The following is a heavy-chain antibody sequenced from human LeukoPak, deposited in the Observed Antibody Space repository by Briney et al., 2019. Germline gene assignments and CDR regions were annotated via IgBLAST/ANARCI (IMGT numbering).Heavy chain of an antibody. V-gene: IGHV4-34*01. CDR2: IKHSGGT. J-gene: IGHJ4*02. D-gene: IGHD4-11*01. CDR1: GGSFSGYY. CDR3: ARTKSTVTFVDG. Sequence: PSETLSLTCAVDGGSFSGYYWSWIRQPPGKGLEWIGEIKHSGGTNYNPSLKSRVTISVDTSKNQFSLNLSSVTAAATPVFYGARTKSTVTFVDGWGQGTLVTVS.